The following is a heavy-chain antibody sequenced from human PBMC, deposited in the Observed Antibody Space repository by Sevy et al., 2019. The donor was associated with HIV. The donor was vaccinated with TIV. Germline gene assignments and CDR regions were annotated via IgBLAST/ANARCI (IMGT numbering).Heavy chain of an antibody. CDR3: ARAYCSGGRCYSLAY. CDR1: GYAFSTYR. J-gene: IGHJ4*02. V-gene: IGHV1-18*01. CDR2: ISPHNGDT. D-gene: IGHD2-15*01. Sequence: ASVKVSCKVSGYAFSTYRITWVRQAPGQGLEWMGWISPHNGDTNYAQKLQGRVTMITDTSTSTAYMELRSLRSDDTAVYYCARAYCSGGRCYSLAYWGQGTLVTVSS.